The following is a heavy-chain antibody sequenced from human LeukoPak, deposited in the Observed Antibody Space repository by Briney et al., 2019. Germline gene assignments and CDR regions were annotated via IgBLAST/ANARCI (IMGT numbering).Heavy chain of an antibody. Sequence: GGSLRLSCAASGFTFSSYSMNWVRQAPGKGLEWVSSISSSSSYIYYADSVKGRFTTSRDNAKNSLYLQMNSLRAEDTAVHYCARDPRVDGDYHDDAFDIWGQGTMVTVSS. CDR2: ISSSSSYI. J-gene: IGHJ3*02. D-gene: IGHD4-17*01. CDR3: ARDPRVDGDYHDDAFDI. CDR1: GFTFSSYS. V-gene: IGHV3-21*01.